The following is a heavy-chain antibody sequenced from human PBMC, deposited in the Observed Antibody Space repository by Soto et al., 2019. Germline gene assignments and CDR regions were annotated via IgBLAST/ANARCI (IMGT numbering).Heavy chain of an antibody. V-gene: IGHV3-23*01. Sequence: EVQLLESGGGLVQPGGSLRLSCEASGFTFSTYAMSWVRQAPGKGLEWVSSISGSGGGTYYADSVKGRFTISRDNSKNTLSLQMISLRAEDTAAYYCVRLRYSSSAYYMDVWGKGTTVTVSS. CDR3: VRLRYSSSAYYMDV. D-gene: IGHD6-6*01. CDR2: ISGSGGGT. J-gene: IGHJ6*03. CDR1: GFTFSTYA.